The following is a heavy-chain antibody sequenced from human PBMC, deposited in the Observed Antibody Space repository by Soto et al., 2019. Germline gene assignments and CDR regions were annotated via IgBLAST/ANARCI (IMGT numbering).Heavy chain of an antibody. D-gene: IGHD2-15*01. J-gene: IGHJ4*02. CDR3: ARTCRSGGSCYHEY. CDR2: VSVYNDDT. CDR1: GYTFSSFG. V-gene: IGHV1-18*01. Sequence: ASVKVSCKASGYTFSSFGINWVRQAPGQGLEWVGWVSVYNDDTKYAQNFQGRVSLTTDTSTSTTYMEVGSLRSDDTAVYYCARTCRSGGSCYHEYWGEGTLVTVSS.